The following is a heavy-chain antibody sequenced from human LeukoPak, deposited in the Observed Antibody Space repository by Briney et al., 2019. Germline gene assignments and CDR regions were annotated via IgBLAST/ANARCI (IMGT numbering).Heavy chain of an antibody. D-gene: IGHD3-10*01. CDR3: AKDLFYYGSGSYQGYYYYGMDV. V-gene: IGHV3-23*01. CDR1: GFTFSSYA. CDR2: ISGSGGST. Sequence: GGSLRLSCAASGFTFSSYAMSSVRQAPGKGLEWVSAISGSGGSTYYADSVKGRFTISRDNSKNTLYLQMNSLRAEDTAVYYCAKDLFYYGSGSYQGYYYYGMDVWGQGTTVTVSS. J-gene: IGHJ6*02.